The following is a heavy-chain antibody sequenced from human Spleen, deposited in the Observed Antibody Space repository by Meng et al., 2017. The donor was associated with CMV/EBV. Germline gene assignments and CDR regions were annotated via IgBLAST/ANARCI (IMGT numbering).Heavy chain of an antibody. D-gene: IGHD3-9*01. CDR2: ISGSGGST. J-gene: IGHJ4*02. CDR3: AKDLRYFDWLVPFDY. V-gene: IGHV3-23*01. Sequence: SGFNFSSYAMSWVRQAPGKGLEWVSSISGSGGSTYLADSVKGRFTISRDNSKNTLYLQMNSLRAEDTAVYYCAKDLRYFDWLVPFDYWGQGTLVTVSS. CDR1: GFNFSSYA.